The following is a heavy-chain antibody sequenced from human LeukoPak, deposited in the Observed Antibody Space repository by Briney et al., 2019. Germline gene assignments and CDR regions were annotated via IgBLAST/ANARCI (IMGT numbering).Heavy chain of an antibody. CDR2: IKQDGSEK. CDR3: ARDRPYYYYYYGMDV. V-gene: IGHV3-7*03. CDR1: GFTFSSYW. Sequence: PGGSLRLSCAASGFTFSSYWMSWLRQAPGKGLEWVANIKQDGSEKYYVDSVKGRFTISRDNAKNSLYLQMNSLRAEDTAVYYCARDRPYYYYYYGMDVWGKGTTVTVSS. J-gene: IGHJ6*04.